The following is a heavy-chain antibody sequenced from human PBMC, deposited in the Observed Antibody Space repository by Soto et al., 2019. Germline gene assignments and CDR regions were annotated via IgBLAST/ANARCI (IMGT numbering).Heavy chain of an antibody. CDR2: IYYSGST. D-gene: IGHD3-22*01. CDR3: ARVRVDYYDSSGYYLFDY. V-gene: IGHV4-30-4*01. CDR1: GGSISSGDYY. J-gene: IGHJ4*02. Sequence: SETLSLTCTVSGGSISSGDYYWSWIRQPPGKGLEWIGYIYYSGSTYYNPSLKSRVTISVDTSKNQFSLKLSSVTAADTAVYYCARVRVDYYDSSGYYLFDYWGQGTLVTVSS.